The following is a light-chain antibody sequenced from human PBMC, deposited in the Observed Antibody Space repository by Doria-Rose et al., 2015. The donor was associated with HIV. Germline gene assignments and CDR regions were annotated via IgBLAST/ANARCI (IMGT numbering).Light chain of an antibody. CDR1: QRAQSSY. V-gene: IGKV3-20*01. CDR2: DAS. CDR3: QQYGTSRGT. Sequence: EIVMTQSPGTLSLSPGERATLSCRANQRAQSSYLAWYQQKHGQAPRLLIYDASTRATGIPDRFSGSGSGTDFTLTISRLEPEDVAVYYCQQYGTSRGTFGQGTRLEIK. J-gene: IGKJ5*01.